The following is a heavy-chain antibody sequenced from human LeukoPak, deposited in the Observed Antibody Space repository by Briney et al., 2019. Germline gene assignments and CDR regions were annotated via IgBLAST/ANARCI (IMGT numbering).Heavy chain of an antibody. J-gene: IGHJ3*02. Sequence: EASVKVSCKASGGTFSSYAISWVRQAPGQGLEWMGGIIPIFGTANYAQKFQGRVTITTDESTSTAYMELSSLRSEDTAVYYCAWSLALGAFDIWGQGTMVTVSS. CDR1: GGTFSSYA. D-gene: IGHD3-10*01. CDR3: AWSLALGAFDI. V-gene: IGHV1-69*05. CDR2: IIPIFGTA.